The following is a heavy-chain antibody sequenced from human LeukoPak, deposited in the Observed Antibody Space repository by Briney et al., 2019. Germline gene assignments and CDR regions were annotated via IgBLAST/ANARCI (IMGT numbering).Heavy chain of an antibody. V-gene: IGHV4-34*01. CDR3: ARASLELRVDP. D-gene: IGHD1-7*01. Sequence: SETLSLTCAVYGGSFSGCYWSWIRQPPGKGLEWIGEINHSGSTNYNPSLKSRVTISVDTSKNQFSLKLSSVTAADTAVYYCARASLELRVDPWGQGSLVTVSS. J-gene: IGHJ5*02. CDR2: INHSGST. CDR1: GGSFSGCY.